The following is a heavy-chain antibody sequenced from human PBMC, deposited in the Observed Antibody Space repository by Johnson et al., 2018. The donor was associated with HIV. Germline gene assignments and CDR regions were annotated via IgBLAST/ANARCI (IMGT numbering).Heavy chain of an antibody. J-gene: IGHJ3*02. CDR3: ARDSSNSFRFEMYAFDI. CDR1: GFTFSSYA. CDR2: ISYDGSDK. Sequence: VQLVESGGGVVQPGRSLRLSCAASGFTFSSYAMHWVRQAPAKGLEWVAVISYDGSDKYYADSVKGRFPISRDNSKNTLYLQMNSLRPEDTAVYYCARDSSNSFRFEMYAFDIWGQGTMVTVSS. D-gene: IGHD6-6*01. V-gene: IGHV3-30*04.